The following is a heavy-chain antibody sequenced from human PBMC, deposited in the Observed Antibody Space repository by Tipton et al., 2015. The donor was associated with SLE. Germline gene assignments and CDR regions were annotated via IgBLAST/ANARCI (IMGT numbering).Heavy chain of an antibody. D-gene: IGHD6-13*01. V-gene: IGHV1-69*09. J-gene: IGHJ3*02. CDR1: GGTFSSYT. CDR2: IIPILGIA. CDR3: ARDSSSTRAFDI. Sequence: QLVQSGAEVKKPGSSVKVSCKASGGTFSSYTISWVRQAPGQGLEWMGRIIPILGIANYAQKFQGRVTITADKSTSTAYMELSSLRSEDTAVYYCARDSSSTRAFDIWGQGTMVTVSS.